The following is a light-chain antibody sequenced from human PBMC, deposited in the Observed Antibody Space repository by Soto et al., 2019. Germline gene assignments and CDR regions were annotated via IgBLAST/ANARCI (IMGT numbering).Light chain of an antibody. Sequence: QSVLTQPPSVSGAPGQRVTISCTGSSSNVGADYDVHWYQQLPGAAPKLLISDNTNRPSGVPDRFSASKSGTSASLDITGLQAEDEAEYFCQSYDSSLTVVFGGGTKLTVL. CDR2: DNT. J-gene: IGLJ2*01. CDR3: QSYDSSLTVV. CDR1: SSNVGADYD. V-gene: IGLV1-40*01.